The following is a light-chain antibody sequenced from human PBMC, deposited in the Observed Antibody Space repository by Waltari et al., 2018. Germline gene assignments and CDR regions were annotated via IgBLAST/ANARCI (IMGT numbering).Light chain of an antibody. V-gene: IGKV3-11*01. CDR1: QSVSSY. CDR3: QQRSNWPQWT. J-gene: IGKJ1*01. CDR2: DAS. Sequence: EIVLTPSPATLSLSPGERATLSCRASQSVSSYLAWYHQKPGQAPGLLIYDASNRATGIPARFSGSGSGTDFTLTISSLEPEDFAVYYCQQRSNWPQWTFGQGTKVEI.